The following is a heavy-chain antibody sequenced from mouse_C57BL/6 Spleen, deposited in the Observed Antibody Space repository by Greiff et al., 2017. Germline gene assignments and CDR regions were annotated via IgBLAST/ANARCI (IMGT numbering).Heavy chain of an antibody. D-gene: IGHD1-1*01. CDR3: ARKDYYGSSPDY. Sequence: EVQLQQSGPELVKPGASVKMSCKASGYTFTDYNMHWVKQSHGKSLEWIGYINPNNGGTSYNQKFKGKATLTVNKSSSTAYMELRSLTSEDSAVYYCARKDYYGSSPDYWGQGTTLTVSS. CDR2: INPNNGGT. J-gene: IGHJ2*01. CDR1: GYTFTDYN. V-gene: IGHV1-22*01.